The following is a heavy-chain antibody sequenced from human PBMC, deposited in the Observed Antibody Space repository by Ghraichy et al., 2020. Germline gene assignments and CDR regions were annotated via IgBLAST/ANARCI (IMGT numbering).Heavy chain of an antibody. V-gene: IGHV4-59*01. CDR3: ASSVVRGVKGWFDP. J-gene: IGHJ5*02. CDR1: GGSISSYY. Sequence: SETLSLTCTVSGGSISSYYWSWIRQPPGKGLEWIGYIYYSGSTNYNPSLKSRVTISVDTSKNQFSLKLSSVTAADTAVYYCASSVVRGVKGWFDPWGQGTLVTVSS. D-gene: IGHD3-10*01. CDR2: IYYSGST.